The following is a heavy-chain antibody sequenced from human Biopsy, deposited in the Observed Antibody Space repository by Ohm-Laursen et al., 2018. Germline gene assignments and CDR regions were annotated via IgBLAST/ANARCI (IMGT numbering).Heavy chain of an antibody. D-gene: IGHD1-1*01. CDR3: AADINVWNVNY. CDR1: GHTLTALS. Sequence: SVKVSCKVSGHTLTALSMHWVRQAPGRGLEWMGGFAPENGKTIYAQKFQGRITMTEDTSTDAAYMELSSLRSEDTAVYYCAADINVWNVNYWGQGTQVTVSS. V-gene: IGHV1-24*01. J-gene: IGHJ4*02. CDR2: FAPENGKT.